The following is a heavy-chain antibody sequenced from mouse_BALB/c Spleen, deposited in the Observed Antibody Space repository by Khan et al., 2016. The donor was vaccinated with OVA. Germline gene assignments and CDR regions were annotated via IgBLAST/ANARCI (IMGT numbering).Heavy chain of an antibody. J-gene: IGHJ2*01. D-gene: IGHD1-2*01. CDR2: ISYSGST. Sequence: EVQLQESGPGLVKPSQSLSLTCTVTGYSITSGYGWNWIRQFPGNKLEWMGYISYSGSTNYNPSLKSRIYITRDTTKNQFFLQLNSVTTEDTATYYCARTARIQYWGQATTLTVSS. CDR1: GYSITSGYG. V-gene: IGHV3-2*02. CDR3: ARTARIQY.